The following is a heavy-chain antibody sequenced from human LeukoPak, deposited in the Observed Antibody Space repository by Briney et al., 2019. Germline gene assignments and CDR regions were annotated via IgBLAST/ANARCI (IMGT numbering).Heavy chain of an antibody. V-gene: IGHV4-34*01. D-gene: IGHD6-13*01. CDR2: INHSGST. CDR3: ARKPWVEPLVDY. J-gene: IGHJ4*02. Sequence: SETLSLTCAVYGGSFSGYYWSWIRQPPGKGLEWIGEINHSGSTNYNPSLKSRVTISVDTSKNQFSLKLSSVTAADTAVYYCARKPWVEPLVDYWGQGTLVTVSS. CDR1: GGSFSGYY.